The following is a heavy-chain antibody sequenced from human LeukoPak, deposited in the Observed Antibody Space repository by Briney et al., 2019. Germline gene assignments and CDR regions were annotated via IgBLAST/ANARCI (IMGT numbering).Heavy chain of an antibody. CDR3: ARDEFGYYYDSSGYWDFQH. CDR1: GYTFTGYY. D-gene: IGHD3-22*01. Sequence: GDSVKVSCKASGYTFTGYYMHWVRQAPGQGLEWMGWINPNSGGTNYAQKFQGRVTMTRDTSISTAYMELSRLRSDDTAAYYCARDEFGYYYDSSGYWDFQHWGQGTLVTVPS. V-gene: IGHV1-2*02. CDR2: INPNSGGT. J-gene: IGHJ1*01.